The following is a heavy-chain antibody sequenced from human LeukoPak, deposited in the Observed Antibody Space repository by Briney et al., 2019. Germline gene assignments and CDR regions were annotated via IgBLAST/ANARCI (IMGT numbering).Heavy chain of an antibody. CDR2: ISFDGSNK. CDR3: ARDPEYQLLYYFDY. D-gene: IGHD2-2*01. CDR1: GFTFSSSA. Sequence: GGSLRLSCTASGFTFSSSAMHWVRQAPGKGLEWVAVISFDGSNKYYADSVKGRFTISRDNSKNTLYLQMNSLRAEDTAVYYCARDPEYQLLYYFDYWGQGTLVTVSS. J-gene: IGHJ4*02. V-gene: IGHV3-30-3*01.